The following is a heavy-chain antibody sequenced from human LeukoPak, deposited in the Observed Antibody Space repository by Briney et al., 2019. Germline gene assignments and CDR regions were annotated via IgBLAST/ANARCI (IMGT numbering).Heavy chain of an antibody. CDR1: GDSFTSYC. V-gene: IGHV5-10-1*01. CDR2: IDPSDSYT. J-gene: IGHJ5*02. CDR3: ARLGSNNYFDP. D-gene: IGHD7-27*01. Sequence: GESLKISYKGSGDSFTSYCISWVRQMPGKGLEWMGRIDPSDSYTNYSPSFQGHVTISADKSINTAYLQWISLKASDTAMYYCARLGSNNYFDPWGQGTLVTVSS.